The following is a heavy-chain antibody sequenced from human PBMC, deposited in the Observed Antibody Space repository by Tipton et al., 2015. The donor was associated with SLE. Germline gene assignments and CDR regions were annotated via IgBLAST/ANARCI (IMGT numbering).Heavy chain of an antibody. V-gene: IGHV3-23*01. Sequence: GSLRLSCAVSGFTFSDYAMTWVRQAPGKGLEWVSGISGSGTTTHYADSVKGRFTISRDNDKNTLYLQMHSLRAEDTAVYYCALGAFDVWGQGTLVTVSS. CDR1: GFTFSDYA. CDR3: ALGAFDV. D-gene: IGHD7-27*01. CDR2: ISGSGTTT. J-gene: IGHJ3*01.